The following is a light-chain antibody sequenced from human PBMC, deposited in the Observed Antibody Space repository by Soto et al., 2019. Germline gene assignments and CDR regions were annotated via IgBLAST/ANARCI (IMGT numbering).Light chain of an antibody. CDR3: SSYTSSTTQV. CDR2: EVS. J-gene: IGLJ1*01. Sequence: QSALTQPAAVSGSPGQSITISCTGTSSDIGAYTYVSWYQQHPGKAPKLMIYEVSNRPSGVSNRFSGSKSGNTASLTISGLQAEDEADYYCSSYTSSTTQVFGTGNKVTVL. CDR1: SSDIGAYTY. V-gene: IGLV2-14*01.